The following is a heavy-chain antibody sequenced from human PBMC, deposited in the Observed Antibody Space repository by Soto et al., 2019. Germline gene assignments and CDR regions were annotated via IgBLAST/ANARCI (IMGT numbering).Heavy chain of an antibody. CDR3: ARDNDRLQLGGNYYYIMDV. D-gene: IGHD4-4*01. CDR2: IIPLFRTP. J-gene: IGHJ6*02. CDR1: GGTFSSYA. Sequence: QVQLVQSGAEVTEPGSSVKVSCKASGGTFSSYAISWVRQAPGQGLEWMGGIIPLFRTPDYAQKFQGRVTITADEPTSTAYMELSSLRFDDTAVYYCARDNDRLQLGGNYYYIMDVWGQGTTITVSS. V-gene: IGHV1-69*12.